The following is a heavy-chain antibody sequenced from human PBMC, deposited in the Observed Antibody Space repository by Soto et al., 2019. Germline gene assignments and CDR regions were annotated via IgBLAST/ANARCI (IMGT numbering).Heavy chain of an antibody. J-gene: IGHJ4*02. CDR2: IIPILGIA. CDR3: ASFRFLEWDHVPLAKFDY. CDR1: GGTFSSYT. Sequence: SVKVSCKASGGTFSSYTISWVRQAPGQGLEWMGRIIPILGIANYAQKFQGRVTITADKSTSTAYMELSSLRSEDTAVYYCASFRFLEWDHVPLAKFDYWGQGTLVTVSS. V-gene: IGHV1-69*02. D-gene: IGHD3-3*01.